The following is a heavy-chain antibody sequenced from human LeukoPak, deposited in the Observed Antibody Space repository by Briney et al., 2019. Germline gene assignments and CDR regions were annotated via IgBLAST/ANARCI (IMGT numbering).Heavy chain of an antibody. CDR3: ARDRYYYGSGTIPKLFDY. J-gene: IGHJ4*02. V-gene: IGHV1-2*02. CDR2: INPNSGGT. D-gene: IGHD3-10*01. CDR1: GYTFTGYY. Sequence: ASVKVSCKASGYTFTGYYMHWVRQAPGQGLEWMGWINPNSGGTNYAQKFQGRVTMTRDTSISTAYMELSRLRSDDTAVYYCARDRYYYGSGTIPKLFDYWGQGTLVTVSS.